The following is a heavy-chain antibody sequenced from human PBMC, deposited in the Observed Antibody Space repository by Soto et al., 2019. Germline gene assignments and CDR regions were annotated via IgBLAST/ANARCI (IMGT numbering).Heavy chain of an antibody. CDR1: GDSISSRNW. D-gene: IGHD6-13*01. CDR2: IFHTGIT. CDR3: ARYSASALYYYFGMDV. Sequence: SESLSLTWAVSGDSISSRNWCTWVRQPPGKGLEWIGDIFHTGITNANTSLKSRVTMSVDKSRNQFSLKLTSVTAADTAVYYCARYSASALYYYFGMDVWRQGTTVT. J-gene: IGHJ6*02. V-gene: IGHV4-4*02.